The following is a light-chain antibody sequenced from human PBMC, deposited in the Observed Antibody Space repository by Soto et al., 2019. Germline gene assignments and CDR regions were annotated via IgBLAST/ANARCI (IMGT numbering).Light chain of an antibody. CDR2: DVS. CDR3: SSYTSSSTLVV. CDR1: SSDVGGYNY. Sequence: QSALTQPASVSGSPGQSITISCTGTSSDVGGYNYVSWYQQHPGKAPKLMIYDVSNRPSGVSNRFSGSKPGNTASLTISGLQAEDKADYYCSSYTSSSTLVVFGGGTKLTVL. V-gene: IGLV2-14*01. J-gene: IGLJ2*01.